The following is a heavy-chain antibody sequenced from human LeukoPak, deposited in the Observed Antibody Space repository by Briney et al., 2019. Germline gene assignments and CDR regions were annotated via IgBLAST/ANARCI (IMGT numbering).Heavy chain of an antibody. CDR1: GFTFSSYW. D-gene: IGHD6-19*01. CDR3: ARVGLGSSGWYPYYYYGMDV. V-gene: IGHV3-7*01. Sequence: GGSLRLSCAASGFTFSSYWMSWVRQAPGKGLEWVANIKQDGSEKYYVDSVKGRFTISRDNAKNSLYLQMNSLRAEDTAVYYCARVGLGSSGWYPYYYYGMDVWGQRTTVTVSS. J-gene: IGHJ6*02. CDR2: IKQDGSEK.